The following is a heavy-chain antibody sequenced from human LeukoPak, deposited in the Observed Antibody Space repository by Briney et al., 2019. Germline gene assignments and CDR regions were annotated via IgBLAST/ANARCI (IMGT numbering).Heavy chain of an antibody. CDR3: ARVFEHYDFWSGYSYYYYMDV. CDR1: GFTFSSYW. D-gene: IGHD3-3*01. Sequence: GGSLRLSCAASGFTFSSYWMSWVRQAPGEGLEWVANIKQDGSEKYYVDSVKGRFTISRDNAKNSLYLQMNSLRAEDTAVYYCARVFEHYDFWSGYSYYYYMDVWGKGTTVTVSS. CDR2: IKQDGSEK. J-gene: IGHJ6*03. V-gene: IGHV3-7*01.